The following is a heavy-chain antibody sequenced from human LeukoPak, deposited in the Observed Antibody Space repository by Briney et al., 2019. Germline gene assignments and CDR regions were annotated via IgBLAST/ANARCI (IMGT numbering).Heavy chain of an antibody. CDR1: GFTFSSYG. Sequence: QPGGSLRLSCAASGFTFSSYGMHWVRQAPGKGLEWVAVISYDGSNKYYADSVKGRFTICRDNSKNTLYLQMNSLRAEDTAVYYCAKDQYYYDSNAFDIWGQGTMVTVSS. J-gene: IGHJ3*02. CDR3: AKDQYYYDSNAFDI. V-gene: IGHV3-30*18. CDR2: ISYDGSNK. D-gene: IGHD3-22*01.